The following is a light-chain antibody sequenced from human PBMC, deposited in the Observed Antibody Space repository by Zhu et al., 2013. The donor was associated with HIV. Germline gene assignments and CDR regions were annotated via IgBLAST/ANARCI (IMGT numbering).Light chain of an antibody. CDR1: QSIGSN. V-gene: IGKV3D-15*01. Sequence: EIVMTQSPATLSVSPGERATLSCRASQSIGSNLAWYRQKPGQAPRLLIYGASTRATGIPDRFSGSGSGTDFTLTISSLHPDDFATYYCQQYNSYSPITFGQGTRL. CDR2: GAS. J-gene: IGKJ5*01. CDR3: QQYNSYSPIT.